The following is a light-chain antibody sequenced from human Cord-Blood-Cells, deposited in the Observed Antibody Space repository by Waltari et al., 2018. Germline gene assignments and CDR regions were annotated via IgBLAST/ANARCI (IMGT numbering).Light chain of an antibody. V-gene: IGLV2-8*01. J-gene: IGLJ3*02. CDR2: EVS. CDR1: SSDVGGYTY. CDR3: SSYAGSNNWV. Sequence: QSALTQPPSASGSPGQSVTISCTGTSSDVGGYTYFSGYQQHPGKAPKLMIYEVSKRPSGVPDRFSGSKSGNTASLTVSGLQAEDEADYYCSSYAGSNNWVFGGGTKLTVL.